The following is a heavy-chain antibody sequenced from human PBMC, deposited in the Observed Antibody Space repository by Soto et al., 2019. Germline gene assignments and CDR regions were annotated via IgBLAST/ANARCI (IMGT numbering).Heavy chain of an antibody. J-gene: IGHJ4*02. V-gene: IGHV4-30-4*01. CDR2: IHYSGST. CDR3: ARSRYTGSYFFDY. CDR1: GGSITSGDYY. D-gene: IGHD1-26*01. Sequence: QVQLQESGPGLVKPSQTLSLTCTVSGGSITSGDYYWSWIRQPPGKGLEWIAYIHYSGSTYYNPSLKSRVTISVDTSKNQFSLKLSSVTAADTAVYYCARSRYTGSYFFDYWGQGILVTVSS.